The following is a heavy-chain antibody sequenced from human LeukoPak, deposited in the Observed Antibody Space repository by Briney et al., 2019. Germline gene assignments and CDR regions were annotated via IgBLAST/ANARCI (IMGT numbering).Heavy chain of an antibody. CDR1: GGSFSGYY. CDR3: ARGLRLGSSGYYKRYNWFDP. J-gene: IGHJ5*02. CDR2: INHRGST. Sequence: PSETLSLTCAVYGGSFSGYYWSWIRQPPGKGLEWIGEINHRGSTNYNPSLKSRVTISVDTSKNQFSLKLSSVTAADTAVYYCARGLRLGSSGYYKRYNWFDPWGQGTLVTVSS. V-gene: IGHV4-34*01. D-gene: IGHD3-22*01.